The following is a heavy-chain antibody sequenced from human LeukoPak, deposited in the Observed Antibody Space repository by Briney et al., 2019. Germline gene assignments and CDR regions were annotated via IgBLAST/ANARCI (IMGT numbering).Heavy chain of an antibody. V-gene: IGHV3-11*04. CDR1: GLTFRNAW. Sequence: GGSLRLSCAASGLTFRNAWMTCVRQAPGKGLECVSYYSGSGSNRFYADSVEGRFTIYGDNAENSLYLKMHSLRVEDTAVYYCATSQSSVAGIVGDWGQGTLVTVSS. CDR2: YSGSGSNR. J-gene: IGHJ4*02. D-gene: IGHD6-19*01. CDR3: ATSQSSVAGIVGD.